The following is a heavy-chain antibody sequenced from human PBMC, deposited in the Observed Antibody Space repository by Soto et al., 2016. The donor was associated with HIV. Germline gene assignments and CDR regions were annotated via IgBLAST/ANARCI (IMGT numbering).Heavy chain of an antibody. CDR1: GFTFSSYS. Sequence: EVQLVESGGGLVQPGGSLRLSCAASGFTFSSYSMNWVRQAPGKGLEWVSYISSSSSTIYYADSVKGRFTISRDNAKNSLYLQMNSLRAEDTAVYYCARWVVGATMEPTYYYYGMDVWGQGTTFTVSS. CDR3: ARWVVGATMEPTYYYYGMDV. J-gene: IGHJ6*02. D-gene: IGHD1-26*01. CDR2: ISSSSSTI. V-gene: IGHV3-48*04.